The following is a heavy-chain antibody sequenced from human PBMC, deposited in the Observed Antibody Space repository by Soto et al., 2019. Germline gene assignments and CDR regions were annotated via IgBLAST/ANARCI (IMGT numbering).Heavy chain of an antibody. CDR3: TAGSPFNY. V-gene: IGHV3-15*01. Sequence: GGSLRLSCAASGITFNTAWLTWVRQAPGKGLEWVGRIKGKPDGGATDYAAPVEGRFTISRDDSQNTVFLQMNSLKTDDTAVYYCTAGSPFNYWGPGTLVTVPQ. CDR1: GITFNTAW. J-gene: IGHJ4*02. CDR2: IKGKPDGGAT.